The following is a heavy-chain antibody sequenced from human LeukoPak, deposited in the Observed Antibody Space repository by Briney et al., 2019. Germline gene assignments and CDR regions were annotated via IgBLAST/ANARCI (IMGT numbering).Heavy chain of an antibody. CDR2: IIPIFGTA. V-gene: IGHV1-69*13. J-gene: IGHJ4*02. D-gene: IGHD6-19*01. Sequence: SVTVSCKASGGTFSSYAISWVRQAPGQGLEWMGGIIPIFGTANYAQKFQGRVTITADESTSTAYMELSSLRSEDTAVYYCARDRHSSGFFDYWGQGTLVTVSS. CDR1: GGTFSSYA. CDR3: ARDRHSSGFFDY.